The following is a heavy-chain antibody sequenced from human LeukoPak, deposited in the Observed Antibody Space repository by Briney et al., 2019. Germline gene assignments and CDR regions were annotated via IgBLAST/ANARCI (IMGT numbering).Heavy chain of an antibody. CDR2: ISGSGGST. Sequence: GGSLRLSCAASGFTFDDYAMHWVRQAPGKGLEWVSAISGSGGSTYYADSVKGRFTISRDNAKNTLYLQMNTLRVEDTAVYYCTRDLMDYDVSTGLHHYYMDVWGQGTTVTVSS. J-gene: IGHJ6*02. D-gene: IGHD3-9*01. CDR3: TRDLMDYDVSTGLHHYYMDV. CDR1: GFTFDDYA. V-gene: IGHV3-23*01.